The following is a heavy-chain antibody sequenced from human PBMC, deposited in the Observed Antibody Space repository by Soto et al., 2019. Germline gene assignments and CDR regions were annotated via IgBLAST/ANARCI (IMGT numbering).Heavy chain of an antibody. Sequence: PGGSLRLSCAASGFTFDDYPMHWVRQAPGKGLEWVSGISWNSGILGYADSVRGRFSISRDNAKKSLYLQMNGLRPEDTAVYYCTSVWDIVLMVYAPEGPDAFDIWGQGTMVTVSS. J-gene: IGHJ3*02. V-gene: IGHV3-9*01. CDR1: GFTFDDYP. CDR2: ISWNSGIL. CDR3: TSVWDIVLMVYAPEGPDAFDI. D-gene: IGHD2-8*01.